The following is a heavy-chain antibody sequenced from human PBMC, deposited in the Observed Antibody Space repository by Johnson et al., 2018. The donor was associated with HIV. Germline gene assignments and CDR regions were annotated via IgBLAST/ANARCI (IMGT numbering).Heavy chain of an antibody. V-gene: IGHV3-66*01. CDR2: IYSGGST. D-gene: IGHD5-18*01. J-gene: IGHJ3*02. CDR1: GFTVSSNY. Sequence: VQLVESGGGVVQPGRSLRLSCAASGFTVSSNYMSWVRQAPGKGLEWVSVIYSGGSTYYADSVKGRFTISRDNSKNTLYLQLNSLRAEDTAVYYCAKEGTTMEVDIWGQGTMVTVSS. CDR3: AKEGTTMEVDI.